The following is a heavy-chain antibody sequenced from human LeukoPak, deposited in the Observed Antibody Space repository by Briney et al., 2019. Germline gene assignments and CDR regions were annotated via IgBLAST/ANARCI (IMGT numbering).Heavy chain of an antibody. V-gene: IGHV1-18*01. J-gene: IGHJ5*02. D-gene: IGHD6-6*01. CDR2: ISAYNGDT. Sequence: AAVKVSCKASGYTFTTYGINWVRQAPGQGLEWMGWISAYNGDTNYAQKFQDRVTMTTDTSTSTAYMELRSLRSDDTAVYYCERDLIAVRPGLFDPWGQGTLVTVSS. CDR3: ERDLIAVRPGLFDP. CDR1: GYTFTTYG.